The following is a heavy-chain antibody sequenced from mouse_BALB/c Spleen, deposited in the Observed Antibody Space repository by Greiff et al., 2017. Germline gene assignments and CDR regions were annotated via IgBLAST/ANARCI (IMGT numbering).Heavy chain of an antibody. CDR3: ARGTYDGFYAMDY. D-gene: IGHD2-3*01. V-gene: IGHV5-6-5*01. J-gene: IGHJ4*01. CDR2: ISSGGST. CDR1: GFTFSSYA. Sequence: EVKVVESGGGLVKPGGSLKLSCAASGFTFSSYAMSWVRQTPEKRLEWVASISSGGSTYYPDSVKGRFTISRDNARNILYLQMSSLRSEDTAMYYCARGTYDGFYAMDYWGQGTSVTVSS.